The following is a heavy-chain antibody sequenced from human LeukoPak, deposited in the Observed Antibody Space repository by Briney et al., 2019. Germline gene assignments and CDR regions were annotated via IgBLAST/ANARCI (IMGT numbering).Heavy chain of an antibody. CDR2: IIPNSGGT. CDR1: GYTFTGYY. Sequence: GASVKVSCKASGYTFTGYYMHWVRQAPGQGLEWMGWIIPNSGGTNYAQKFQGRVTMTRDTSISTAYMELSRLRSDDTAVYYCARGGLLWFGDPTQIFDYWGQGTLVTVSS. CDR3: ARGGLLWFGDPTQIFDY. J-gene: IGHJ4*02. D-gene: IGHD3-10*01. V-gene: IGHV1-2*02.